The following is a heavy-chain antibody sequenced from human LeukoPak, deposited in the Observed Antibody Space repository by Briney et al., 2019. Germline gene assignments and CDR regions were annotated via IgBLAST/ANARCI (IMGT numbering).Heavy chain of an antibody. Sequence: GESLKISCKGSGYNFTNYWIGWVRQMPGKGLEWMGIIYPGDSNVRYSPSFQGQVTISADKSINTAYLQRSSLKASDTAMYYCATSESQTRFDYWGQGTLVTVSS. J-gene: IGHJ4*02. CDR3: ATSESQTRFDY. CDR1: GYNFTNYW. V-gene: IGHV5-51*01. D-gene: IGHD1/OR15-1a*01. CDR2: IYPGDSNV.